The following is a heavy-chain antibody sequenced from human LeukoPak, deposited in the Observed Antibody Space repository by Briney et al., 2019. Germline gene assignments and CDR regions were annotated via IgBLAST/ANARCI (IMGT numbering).Heavy chain of an antibody. D-gene: IGHD5-18*01. J-gene: IGHJ4*02. Sequence: GGSLRLSCAASGFTFSSYWMSWVRQAPGKGLEWVANIKQDGSEKYYVDSVKGRFTISRDNAKNSLYLQMNSLRAEDTAVYYCARDSNQGYSYGVYDYWGQGTLVTVSS. CDR3: ARDSNQGYSYGVYDY. CDR2: IKQDGSEK. CDR1: GFTFSSYW. V-gene: IGHV3-7*01.